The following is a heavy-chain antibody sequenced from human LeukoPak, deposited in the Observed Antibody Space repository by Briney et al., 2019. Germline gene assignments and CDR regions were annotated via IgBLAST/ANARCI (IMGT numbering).Heavy chain of an antibody. D-gene: IGHD3-10*01. J-gene: IGHJ4*02. CDR3: ARGVWYGELPPDY. CDR2: IYYSGST. CDR1: GDSISSGDHY. V-gene: IGHV4-30-4*01. Sequence: PSETLSLTCTVSGDSISSGDHYWTWIRQSPGKGLEWIGYIYYSGSTNYNPSLKGRVTISIDTSKSLFSLKLNSVTAADTAVYYCARGVWYGELPPDYWGQGTLVTVSS.